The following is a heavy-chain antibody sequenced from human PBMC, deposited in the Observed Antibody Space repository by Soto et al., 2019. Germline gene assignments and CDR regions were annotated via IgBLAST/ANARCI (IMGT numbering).Heavy chain of an antibody. Sequence: VPLVESGGGLVQSGWSLRLSCAASGFKFGDYAMHWVRQAPGKGLEWVSGISWNSGSIAYADSVKGRFTISRDSARNSLFLQMNSLRPDDTAFYYCAKDFGVIGPAAAAVGAHFDYWGQGTLATV. CDR1: GFKFGDYA. J-gene: IGHJ4*02. V-gene: IGHV3-9*01. D-gene: IGHD6-25*01. CDR2: ISWNSGSI. CDR3: AKDFGVIGPAAAAVGAHFDY.